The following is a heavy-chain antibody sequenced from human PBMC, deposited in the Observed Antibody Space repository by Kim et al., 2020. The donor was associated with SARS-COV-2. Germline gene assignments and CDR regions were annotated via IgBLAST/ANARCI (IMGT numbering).Heavy chain of an antibody. CDR3: ARGRRSSSWYPAKFDY. Sequence: SETLSLTCAVYGGSFSGYYWSWIRQPPGKGLEWIGEINHSGSTNYNPSLKSRVTISVDTSKNQFSLKLSSVTAADTAVYYCARGRRSSSWYPAKFDYWGQGTLVTVSS. D-gene: IGHD6-13*01. V-gene: IGHV4-34*01. J-gene: IGHJ4*02. CDR2: INHSGST. CDR1: GGSFSGYY.